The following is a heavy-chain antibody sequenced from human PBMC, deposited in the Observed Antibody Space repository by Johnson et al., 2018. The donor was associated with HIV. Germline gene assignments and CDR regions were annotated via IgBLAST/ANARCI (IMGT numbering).Heavy chain of an antibody. CDR2: INWNGGST. V-gene: IGHV3-20*04. CDR1: GFTFDDYG. J-gene: IGHJ3*02. CDR3: ARRAGGLGYCSGGSCQGGAFDI. Sequence: EQLVESGGGVVRPGGSLRLSCAASGFTFDDYGMSWVRQAPGKGLEWVSGINWNGGSTGYADSVKGRFTISRDNAKNSLYLQMNSLRAEDTALYYCARRAGGLGYCSGGSCQGGAFDIWGQGTMVTVSS. D-gene: IGHD2-15*01.